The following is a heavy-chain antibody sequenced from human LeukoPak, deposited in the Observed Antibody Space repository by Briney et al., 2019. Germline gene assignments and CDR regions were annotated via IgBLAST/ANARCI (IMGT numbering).Heavy chain of an antibody. J-gene: IGHJ4*02. CDR1: GFTFSSYA. CDR3: ARASGSGSSPFDY. D-gene: IGHD3-10*01. CDR2: ISGSGGST. V-gene: IGHV3-23*01. Sequence: GGSLRLSCAASGFTFSSYAMSWVRQAPGKGLEWVSAISGSGGSTYYADSVKGRFTISRHNSKNTLYLQMNSLRAEDTAVYYCARASGSGSSPFDYWGQGTLVTVSS.